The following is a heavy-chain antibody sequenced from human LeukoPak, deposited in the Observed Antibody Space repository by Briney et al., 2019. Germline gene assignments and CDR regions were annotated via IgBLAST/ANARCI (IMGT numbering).Heavy chain of an antibody. D-gene: IGHD4/OR15-4a*01. CDR2: ISDTGKTT. V-gene: IGHV3-23*01. J-gene: IGHJ5*02. CDR3: ARGGAYDYGVLDA. Sequence: GESLRLSCEASGFAFSNHAMTWVRQAPGEGLQWVSTISDTGKTTFYRDSVRGRFTISRDISNSTLYLQMDGLRADDTAVYYCARGGAYDYGVLDAWGQGTLVTVSS. CDR1: GFAFSNHA.